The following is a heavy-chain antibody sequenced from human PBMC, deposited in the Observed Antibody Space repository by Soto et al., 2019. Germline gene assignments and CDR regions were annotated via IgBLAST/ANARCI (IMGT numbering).Heavy chain of an antibody. CDR3: AKDSGAVAATSLDQ. Sequence: GGSLRLSCAASGFKFHDYVIHWVRQAPGKGLEWVSGISWNSEKIDYVDSVKGRFTISSDNARNSLYLQMNSLRAEDTAWYYCAKDSGAVAATSLDQWGQGTLVTVSS. CDR1: GFKFHDYV. V-gene: IGHV3-9*01. D-gene: IGHD1-26*01. J-gene: IGHJ4*02. CDR2: ISWNSEKI.